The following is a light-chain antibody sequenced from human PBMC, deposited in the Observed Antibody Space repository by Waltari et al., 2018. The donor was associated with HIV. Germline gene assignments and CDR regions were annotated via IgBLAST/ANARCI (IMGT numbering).Light chain of an antibody. Sequence: QSVLTQTPPASGTPGQRVTISCSGSTSGSGKNYVYLFQQFPGTPPKVLIYKNDQRPSGVSDRFSASKSGTSASLAISGLRTEDESDFYGAAWDDIRSGWIFGGGTKLTVL. CDR3: AAWDDIRSGWI. V-gene: IGLV1-47*01. CDR1: TSGSGKNY. CDR2: KND. J-gene: IGLJ2*01.